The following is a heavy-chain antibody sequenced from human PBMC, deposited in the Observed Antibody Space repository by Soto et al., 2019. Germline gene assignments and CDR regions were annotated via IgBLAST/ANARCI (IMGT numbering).Heavy chain of an antibody. CDR3: ARDQSWLPQNP. CDR1: GFTFSDYA. V-gene: IGHV3-30*03. J-gene: IGHJ5*02. D-gene: IGHD5-18*01. Sequence: GGSLRLSCTASGFTFSDYAMHWVRQAPGKGLEWVAIISYDGSNKYYIDSVKGRFTISRDNSENTLYLQMNSLRVEDTAMYYCARDQSWLPQNPWGQGTLVTVSS. CDR2: ISYDGSNK.